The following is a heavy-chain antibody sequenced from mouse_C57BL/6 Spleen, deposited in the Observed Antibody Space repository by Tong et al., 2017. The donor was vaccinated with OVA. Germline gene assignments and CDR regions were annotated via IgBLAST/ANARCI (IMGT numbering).Heavy chain of an antibody. J-gene: IGHJ2*01. CDR1: GYAFTNYL. Sequence: VQLQESGAELVRPGTSVKVSCKASGYAFTNYLIEWVKQRPGQGLEWIGVINPGSGGTNYNEKFKGKATLTADKSSSTAYMQLSSLTSEDSAVYYCARERWLRGYWGQGTTLTVSS. V-gene: IGHV1-54*01. CDR3: ARERWLRGY. CDR2: INPGSGGT. D-gene: IGHD2-2*01.